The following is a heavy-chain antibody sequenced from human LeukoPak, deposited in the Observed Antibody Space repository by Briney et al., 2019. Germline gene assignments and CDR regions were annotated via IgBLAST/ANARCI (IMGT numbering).Heavy chain of an antibody. CDR1: GFTFSSYA. V-gene: IGHV3-23*01. Sequence: PGGSLRLSCAASGFTFSSYAMSWVRQAPGKGLEWVSAISGSGGSTYYADSVKGRFTISRDNSKNTLYLQMNSLRAEDTAVYYCAKDVLLWFGELKGSAPLDYWGQGTLVTVSS. CDR3: AKDVLLWFGELKGSAPLDY. CDR2: ISGSGGST. D-gene: IGHD3-10*01. J-gene: IGHJ4*02.